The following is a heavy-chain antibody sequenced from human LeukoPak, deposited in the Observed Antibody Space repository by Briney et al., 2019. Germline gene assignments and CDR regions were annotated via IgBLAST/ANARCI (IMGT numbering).Heavy chain of an antibody. Sequence: ASVKVSCKPSGYTFNIYGMSWVRQAPGQGLEWMGWISAYNGNTDYAQKFKGRVTMTTETSTSTVYLELRSLRSDDTAVYYCARDQAVYYYGSGSYYTHFDYWGQGTPVTVSS. V-gene: IGHV1-18*01. CDR1: GYTFNIYG. CDR3: ARDQAVYYYGSGSYYTHFDY. CDR2: ISAYNGNT. J-gene: IGHJ4*02. D-gene: IGHD3-10*01.